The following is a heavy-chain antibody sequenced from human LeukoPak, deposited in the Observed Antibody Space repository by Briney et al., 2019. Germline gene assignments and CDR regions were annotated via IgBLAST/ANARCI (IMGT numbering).Heavy chain of an antibody. Sequence: TGGSLRLSCAASGFTFSDYGMHWVRQAPGQGLGWVALILDDGSNKYYADSVKGRFTISRDNSKNTLDLQMDSLRADDTAVYYFAKDGLPHYGMDVWGQGTMVTVSS. J-gene: IGHJ6*02. CDR2: ILDDGSNK. D-gene: IGHD3-16*01. CDR3: AKDGLPHYGMDV. V-gene: IGHV3-30*18. CDR1: GFTFSDYG.